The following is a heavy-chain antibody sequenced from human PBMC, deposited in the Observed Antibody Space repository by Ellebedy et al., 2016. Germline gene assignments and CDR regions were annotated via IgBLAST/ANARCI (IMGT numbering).Heavy chain of an antibody. CDR3: VHRTTVTSVDY. V-gene: IGHV2-5*01. CDR1: GFSLNTNRVT. CDR2: IYGNDDK. J-gene: IGHJ4*02. Sequence: SGPTLVKPTQTLTLTCAFSGFSLNTNRVTLGWVRQPPGQAPEWLTFIYGNDDKRYSPSLKSRLTITKDTSKNQVVLTLTNVDPVDTATYYCVHRTTVTSVDYWGQGAPVTVSS. D-gene: IGHD4-11*01.